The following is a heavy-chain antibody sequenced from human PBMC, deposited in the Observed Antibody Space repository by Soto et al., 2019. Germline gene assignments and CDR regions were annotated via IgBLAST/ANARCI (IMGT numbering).Heavy chain of an antibody. Sequence: QVQLVESGGGVVQPGRSLRLSCAASGFTFSSYAMHWVRQAPGKGLEWVAVISHDGSNKYYADSVKGRFTISRDNSKNTLYLQMNSLRAEDTAVYYCARDAPEMATTYFDYWGQGTLVTVSS. D-gene: IGHD5-12*01. J-gene: IGHJ4*02. CDR2: ISHDGSNK. V-gene: IGHV3-30-3*01. CDR3: ARDAPEMATTYFDY. CDR1: GFTFSSYA.